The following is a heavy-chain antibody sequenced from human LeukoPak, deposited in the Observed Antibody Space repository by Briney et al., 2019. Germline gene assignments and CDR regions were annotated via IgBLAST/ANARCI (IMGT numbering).Heavy chain of an antibody. Sequence: GGSLRLSCAASGFTFSSYSMNWVRQAPGKGLEWVSSISSSSSYIYYADSVKGRFIISRDNAKNSLCLQMNSLRAEDTAVYYCARDSDSYGYVEKGQGYWGQGTLVTVSS. D-gene: IGHD5-18*01. V-gene: IGHV3-21*01. CDR3: ARDSDSYGYVEKGQGY. CDR1: GFTFSSYS. J-gene: IGHJ4*02. CDR2: ISSSSSYI.